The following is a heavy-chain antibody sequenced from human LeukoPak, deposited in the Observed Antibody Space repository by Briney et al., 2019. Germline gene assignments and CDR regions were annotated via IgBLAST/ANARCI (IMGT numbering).Heavy chain of an antibody. J-gene: IGHJ4*02. CDR2: FDPEDGET. V-gene: IGHV1-24*01. CDR3: ATGKERPEGWAY. D-gene: IGHD1-1*01. Sequence: GASVKVSCKVSGYTLTELSMHWVRQAPGKGLEWMGGFDPEDGETIYAQKFQGRVTMTEDTSTDTAYMELSSLRSEDTAVYYCATGKERPEGWAYWGQGTLVTVSS. CDR1: GYTLTELS.